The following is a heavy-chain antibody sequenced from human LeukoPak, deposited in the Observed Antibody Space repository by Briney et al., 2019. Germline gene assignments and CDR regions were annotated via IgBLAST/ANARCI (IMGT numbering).Heavy chain of an antibody. J-gene: IGHJ4*02. CDR1: GGTFSSYA. CDR3: ARGSPGLYYYDSSGYVHFDY. D-gene: IGHD3-22*01. V-gene: IGHV1-69*05. Sequence: ASVKVSCKASGGTFSSYAISWVRQAPGQGLEWMGRIIPIFGTANYAQKFQGRVTITTDESTSTAYMELSSLRSEDTAVYYCARGSPGLYYYDSSGYVHFDYWGQGTLVTVSS. CDR2: IIPIFGTA.